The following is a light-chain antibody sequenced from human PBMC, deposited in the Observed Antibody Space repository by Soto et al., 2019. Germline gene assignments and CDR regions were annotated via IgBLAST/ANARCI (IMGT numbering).Light chain of an antibody. Sequence: QSVLTQPPSVSAALGQKVTISCSGSSSNIGSDFVSWYQQLPGTAPQLLIYENNKRPSGIPDRFSGSKSATSATLGITGLQTGDEADYYCAAWDTSVSGGVFGGGTKLTVL. CDR1: SSNIGSDF. CDR3: AAWDTSVSGGV. CDR2: ENN. J-gene: IGLJ3*02. V-gene: IGLV1-51*02.